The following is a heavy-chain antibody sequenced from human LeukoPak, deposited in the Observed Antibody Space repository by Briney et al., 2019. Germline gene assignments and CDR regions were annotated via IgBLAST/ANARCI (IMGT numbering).Heavy chain of an antibody. V-gene: IGHV1-8*01. CDR2: MNPNSGNT. J-gene: IGHJ4*02. Sequence: ASVKVSCKASGYTFTSYDINWVRQATGQGLEWMGWMNPNSGNTGYAQKFQGRVTMTRNTSISTAYMELSSLRSEDTAVYYCARASRIHVLRFLEWLSYWGQGTLVTVS. D-gene: IGHD3-3*01. CDR1: GYTFTSYD. CDR3: ARASRIHVLRFLEWLSY.